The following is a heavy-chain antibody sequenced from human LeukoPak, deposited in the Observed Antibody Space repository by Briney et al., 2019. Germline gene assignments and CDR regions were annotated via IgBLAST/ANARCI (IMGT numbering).Heavy chain of an antibody. D-gene: IGHD3-22*01. J-gene: IGHJ6*02. Sequence: DSVKGRFTISRDNSKNTLFLQMNSLRAEDTAVYYCAKDQGITMIVVVTPYYGMDVWGQGTTVTVSS. V-gene: IGHV3-23*01. CDR3: AKDQGITMIVVVTPYYGMDV.